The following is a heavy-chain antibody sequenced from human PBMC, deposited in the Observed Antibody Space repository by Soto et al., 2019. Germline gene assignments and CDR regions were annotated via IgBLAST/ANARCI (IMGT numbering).Heavy chain of an antibody. J-gene: IGHJ6*02. D-gene: IGHD6-13*01. CDR2: IIPIFGTA. CDR3: ARHGYSIAAAGTRGGEYYYGMDV. V-gene: IGHV1-69*06. Sequence: AAVNVSCKASGGTFSSYAISWVRQAPGQGLEWMGGIIPIFGTANYAQKFQGRVTITADKSTSTAYLQWSSLKASDTAMYYCARHGYSIAAAGTRGGEYYYGMDVWGQGTTVTVSS. CDR1: GGTFSSYA.